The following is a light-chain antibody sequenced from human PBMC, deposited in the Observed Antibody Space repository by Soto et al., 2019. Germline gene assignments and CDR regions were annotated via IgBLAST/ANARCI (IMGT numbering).Light chain of an antibody. V-gene: IGLV2-14*01. Sequence: QSVLTQPASVSGSPGQSITISCTGTSSDVGIYNYVSWYQQHPGKAPKVIICEVSNRPSGVSNRFSGSKSGNTASLTISGRRAEDEADYYCTSFTTSSIWVFGGGTKLTVL. CDR3: TSFTTSSIWV. CDR2: EVS. J-gene: IGLJ3*02. CDR1: SSDVGIYNY.